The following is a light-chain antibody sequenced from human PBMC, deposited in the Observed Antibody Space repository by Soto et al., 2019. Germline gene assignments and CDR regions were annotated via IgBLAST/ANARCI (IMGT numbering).Light chain of an antibody. CDR2: GTS. V-gene: IGKV3-15*01. CDR1: QSVNSN. J-gene: IGKJ1*01. Sequence: EIVMTQSPATLSLSPGERATLSCRASQSVNSNLAWYQQKAGQAPRLLIFGTSTRATGFPARFSGSGSGTDFTLTISSLQFEDFDVYYCQQYNNWPRTFGQGTKVDIK. CDR3: QQYNNWPRT.